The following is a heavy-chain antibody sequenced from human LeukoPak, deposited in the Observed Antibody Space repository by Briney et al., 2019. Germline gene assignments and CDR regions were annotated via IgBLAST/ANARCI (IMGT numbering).Heavy chain of an antibody. Sequence: GGSLRLSCAASGFTFSSYAMHWVRQAPGKGLEYVSAISSNGGSTYYANSVKGRFTISRDNSKNTLYLQMGSLRAEDMAVYYCARGTYYFDYWGQGTLVTVSS. V-gene: IGHV3-64*01. CDR3: ARGTYYFDY. CDR1: GFTFSSYA. J-gene: IGHJ4*02. CDR2: ISSNGGST. D-gene: IGHD1-14*01.